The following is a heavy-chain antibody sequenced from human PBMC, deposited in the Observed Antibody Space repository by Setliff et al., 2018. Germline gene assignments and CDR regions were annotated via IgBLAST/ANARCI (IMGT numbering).Heavy chain of an antibody. Sequence: ASVKVSCKVSGYTLTELSMHWVRQAPGKGLEWMGGFDPEDGETIYAQKFQGRVTMTEDTSTDTAYMELSSLRSEDTAVYYCATNLNSGRLTPDAFDIWGQGTMVTVSS. D-gene: IGHD1-26*01. J-gene: IGHJ3*02. CDR1: GYTLTELS. V-gene: IGHV1-24*01. CDR2: FDPEDGET. CDR3: ATNLNSGRLTPDAFDI.